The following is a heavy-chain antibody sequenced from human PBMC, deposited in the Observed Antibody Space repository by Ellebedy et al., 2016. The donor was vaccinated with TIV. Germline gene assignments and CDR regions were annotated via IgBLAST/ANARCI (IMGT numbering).Heavy chain of an antibody. J-gene: IGHJ4*02. D-gene: IGHD6-13*01. CDR1: GWSFSGHY. V-gene: IGHV4-34*01. CDR2: INHSGST. CDR3: ASPRIAAVGNLSSEGSFDY. Sequence: SETLSLTCAVYGWSFSGHYWSWFRQPPGKGLEWIGEINHSGSTKYNPSLKSRVTISVDTSKNQFSLKLSSVTAADTAVYYCASPRIAAVGNLSSEGSFDYWGQGTLVTVSS.